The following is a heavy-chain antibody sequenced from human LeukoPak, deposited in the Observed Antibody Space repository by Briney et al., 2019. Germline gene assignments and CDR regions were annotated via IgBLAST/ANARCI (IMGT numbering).Heavy chain of an antibody. J-gene: IGHJ3*02. CDR3: ARDHGDYVGGAFDI. CDR2: IYYTGSS. CDR1: GGSITGDY. Sequence: SETLSLTCTVSGGSITGDYWTWIRQFPGKGLEWIGYIYYTGSSSYNPSLTSRVTISVEMSKNQFSLKLSFVTAADTAVYYCARDHGDYVGGAFDIWGQGTMVTVSS. V-gene: IGHV4-59*12. D-gene: IGHD4-17*01.